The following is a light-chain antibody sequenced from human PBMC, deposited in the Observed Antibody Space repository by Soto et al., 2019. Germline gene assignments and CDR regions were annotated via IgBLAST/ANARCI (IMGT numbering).Light chain of an antibody. Sequence: QSALTQPASVSGCPGQSITISCTGTSNDVGNYNLGSWYQQHPGKAPKLMIYEVSKRPSGVSNRFSGSKSGNTASLTISGLQAEDEADYYCCAYVGSSTYVFATGTKVTVL. J-gene: IGLJ1*01. CDR1: SNDVGNYNL. CDR3: CAYVGSSTYV. CDR2: EVS. V-gene: IGLV2-23*02.